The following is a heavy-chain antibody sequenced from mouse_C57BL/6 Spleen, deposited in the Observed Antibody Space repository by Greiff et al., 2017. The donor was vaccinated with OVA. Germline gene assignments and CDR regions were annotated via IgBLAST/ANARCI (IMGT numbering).Heavy chain of an antibody. Sequence: VQLQQPGAELVMPGASVKLSCKASGYTFTSYWMHWVKQRPGQGLEWIGEIDPSDSYTNYNQKFKGKSTLTVDKSSSTAYMQLSSLTSEDSAVYYCARRGVSSGYFDVWGTGTTVTVSS. CDR3: ARRGVSSGYFDV. CDR1: GYTFTSYW. D-gene: IGHD2-10*02. CDR2: IDPSDSYT. V-gene: IGHV1-69*01. J-gene: IGHJ1*03.